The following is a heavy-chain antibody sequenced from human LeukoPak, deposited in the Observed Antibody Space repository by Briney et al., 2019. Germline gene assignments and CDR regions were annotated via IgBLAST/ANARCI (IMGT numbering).Heavy chain of an antibody. Sequence: GASVKVSCKASGYTFTGYYMHWVRQAPGQGLEWMGWINPNSGGTNYAQKFQGRVTITRNTSISTAYMELSSLRSEDTAVYYCARGLSGGSGTKKRLGYYYYYYMDVWGKGTTVTVSS. J-gene: IGHJ6*03. CDR2: INPNSGGT. CDR1: GYTFTGYY. CDR3: ARGLSGGSGTKKRLGYYYYYYMDV. D-gene: IGHD3-10*01. V-gene: IGHV1-2*02.